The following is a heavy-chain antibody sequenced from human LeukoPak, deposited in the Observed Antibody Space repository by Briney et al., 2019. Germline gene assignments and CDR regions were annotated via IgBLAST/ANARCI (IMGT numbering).Heavy chain of an antibody. Sequence: ASVKVSCKASGYTFTRYDINWVRQATGQGLEWMGWMNPNSGNTGYAQKFQGRVTMTRNTSIRKDYIDVSKLRSEDTAVYFCASRHGGWYGGFDYWGQGTLVTVSS. CDR2: MNPNSGNT. V-gene: IGHV1-8*01. D-gene: IGHD6-19*01. CDR3: ASRHGGWYGGFDY. CDR1: GYTFTRYD. J-gene: IGHJ4*02.